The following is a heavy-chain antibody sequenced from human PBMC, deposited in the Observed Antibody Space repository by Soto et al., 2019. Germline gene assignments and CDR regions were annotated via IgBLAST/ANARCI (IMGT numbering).Heavy chain of an antibody. CDR3: AREGGGGTIAFDY. CDR2: IYHSGHS. Sequence: PSETLSLTCTVSAGSITSYYWSWIRQSPGKGLEWIGYIYHSGHSNYNPSLKSRATMSVDTPKSQFSLKLLSMTAADTAVYYCAREGGGGTIAFDYWGQGTQVTVSS. D-gene: IGHD2-21*01. CDR1: AGSITSYY. J-gene: IGHJ4*02. V-gene: IGHV4-59*01.